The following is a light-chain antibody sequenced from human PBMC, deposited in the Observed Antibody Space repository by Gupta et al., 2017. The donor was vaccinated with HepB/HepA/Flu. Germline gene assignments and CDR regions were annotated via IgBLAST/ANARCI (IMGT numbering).Light chain of an antibody. CDR1: SSDVAGYNY. CDR3: CSYAGSYTLI. Sequence: QSALTQPRSVSGSPGQSVTISCTGTSSDVAGYNYVSWYQKHPGKAPKLMMYDVIKRPSGVPDRFSGSRSGNTASLTISGLQAEDEADYYCCSYAGSYTLIFGGGTKLTVL. J-gene: IGLJ2*01. CDR2: DVI. V-gene: IGLV2-11*01.